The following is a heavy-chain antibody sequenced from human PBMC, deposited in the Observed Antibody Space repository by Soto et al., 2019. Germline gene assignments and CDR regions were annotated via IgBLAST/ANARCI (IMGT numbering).Heavy chain of an antibody. J-gene: IGHJ4*02. Sequence: SVKVSCKASGDTFSFYTINWVRQAPGLGLEWMGRVNPILSMSNYAQKFQGRVTMTADKSTSTAYMELSSLRSEDTAVYYCARNLMDYDILTGYYMAYYFDYWGQGTLVTVSS. CDR2: VNPILSMS. D-gene: IGHD3-9*01. CDR3: ARNLMDYDILTGYYMAYYFDY. V-gene: IGHV1-69*02. CDR1: GDTFSFYT.